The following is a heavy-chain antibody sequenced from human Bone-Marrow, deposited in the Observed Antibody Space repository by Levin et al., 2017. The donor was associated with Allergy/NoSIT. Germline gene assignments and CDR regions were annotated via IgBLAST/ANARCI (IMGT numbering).Heavy chain of an antibody. CDR2: LTWDGGST. CDR1: GFTFDDHA. Sequence: GGSLRLSCAASGFTFDDHAMSWVRQAPGKGLEWVSLLTWDGGSTSYVDSVKGRFTISRDNSKNSLYLQMNSLTVEDTAFYYCARDVGYSSGWDAFDLWGRVTMVTVSS. CDR3: ARDVGYSSGWDAFDL. V-gene: IGHV3-43D*03. D-gene: IGHD6-19*01. J-gene: IGHJ3*01.